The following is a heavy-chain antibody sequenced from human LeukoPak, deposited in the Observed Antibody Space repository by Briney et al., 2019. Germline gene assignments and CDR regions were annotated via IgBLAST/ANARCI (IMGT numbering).Heavy chain of an antibody. CDR2: IIPIFGTA. D-gene: IGHD3-22*01. Sequence: SVKVSCKASGGTFSSYAISWVRQAPGQGLEWMGGIIPIFGTANYAQKFQDRVTITADESTSTAYMELSSLRSEDTAVYYCARTYYYDSSGYLFDYWGQGTLVTVSS. CDR3: ARTYYYDSSGYLFDY. J-gene: IGHJ4*02. CDR1: GGTFSSYA. V-gene: IGHV1-69*01.